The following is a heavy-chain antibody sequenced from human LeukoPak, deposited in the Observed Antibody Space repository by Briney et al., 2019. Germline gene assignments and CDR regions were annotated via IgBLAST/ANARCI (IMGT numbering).Heavy chain of an antibody. Sequence: GGSLRLSCAASGFTFDDYAMHWVRHAPGKGLEWVSGISWNSGSIGYADSVKGRFTISRDHAKNSLYLQMNSLRAEDTALYYCAKVYCSSTSCYTGFDYWGQGTLVTVSS. D-gene: IGHD2-2*02. V-gene: IGHV3-9*01. J-gene: IGHJ4*02. CDR3: AKVYCSSTSCYTGFDY. CDR1: GFTFDDYA. CDR2: ISWNSGSI.